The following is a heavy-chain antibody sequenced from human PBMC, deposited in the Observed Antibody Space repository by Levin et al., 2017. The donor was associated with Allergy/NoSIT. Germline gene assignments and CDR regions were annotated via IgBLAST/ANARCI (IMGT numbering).Heavy chain of an antibody. D-gene: IGHD3-16*01. CDR2: IDPSGGSA. CDR3: ARAPGGSYLYYSDL. V-gene: IGHV1-46*01. J-gene: IGHJ5*02. CDR1: GYTFSSYH. Sequence: ASVKVSCKASGYTFSSYHIHWVRQAPGQGLEWMGIIDPSGGSAIYAQKFQGRVTMTRDTSTATAYMQLSSLGSDDSAVYYCARAPGGSYLYYSDLWGQGTLVTVSS.